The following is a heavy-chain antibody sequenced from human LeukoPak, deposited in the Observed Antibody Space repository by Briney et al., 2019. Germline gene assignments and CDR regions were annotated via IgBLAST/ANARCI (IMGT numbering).Heavy chain of an antibody. J-gene: IGHJ6*03. CDR1: GGSISSYY. Sequence: SETLSLTCTVSGGSISSYYWSWIRQPPGKGLEWIGYIYYSGSTNYNPSLKSRVTISVDTSKNQFSLKLSSVTAADTAVYYCARGLGEYYYYMDVWGKGTTVTVSS. CDR2: IYYSGST. D-gene: IGHD2-21*01. CDR3: ARGLGEYYYYMDV. V-gene: IGHV4-59*01.